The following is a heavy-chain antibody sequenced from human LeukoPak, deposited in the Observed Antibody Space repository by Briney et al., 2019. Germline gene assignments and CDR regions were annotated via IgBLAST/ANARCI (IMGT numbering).Heavy chain of an antibody. CDR2: ISSSSSYI. CDR3: ARGGSSSSVYYYYYMDV. CDR1: RFTFSSYS. J-gene: IGHJ6*03. V-gene: IGHV3-21*01. Sequence: GGSLRLSCAASRFTFSSYSMNWVRQAPGKGLEWVSSISSSSSYIYYADSVKGRFTISRDNAKNSLYLQMNSLRAEDTAVYYCARGGSSSSVYYYYYMDVWGKGTTVTVSS. D-gene: IGHD6-6*01.